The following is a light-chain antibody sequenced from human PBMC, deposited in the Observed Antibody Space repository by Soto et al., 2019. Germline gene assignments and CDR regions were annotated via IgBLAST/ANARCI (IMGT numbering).Light chain of an antibody. V-gene: IGKV3-15*01. CDR1: QSVSSN. J-gene: IGKJ1*01. CDR3: QQYKNRPPVT. CDR2: GAS. Sequence: EIVMTQSPATLSVSPGERATLSCRASQSVSSNLAWYQQKPGQAPRLLIYGASTRATGIPARFSGSGSGTEFTLTLRSLQAENFAVYYRQQYKNRPPVTVRQGTKVEIK.